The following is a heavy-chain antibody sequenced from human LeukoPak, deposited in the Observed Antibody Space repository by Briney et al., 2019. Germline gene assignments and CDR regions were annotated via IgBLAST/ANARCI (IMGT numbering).Heavy chain of an antibody. Sequence: SETLSLTCTVSGGSISGSSYYWGWIRQPPGKGLEWIGSIYYSGSTYYNPSLKSRVTISVDTSKNQFSLKLSSVTAADTAVYYCARTKSRVGYQLRHWYFDLWGRGTLVTVSS. V-gene: IGHV4-39*01. CDR1: GGSISGSSYY. D-gene: IGHD2-2*01. CDR2: IYYSGST. CDR3: ARTKSRVGYQLRHWYFDL. J-gene: IGHJ2*01.